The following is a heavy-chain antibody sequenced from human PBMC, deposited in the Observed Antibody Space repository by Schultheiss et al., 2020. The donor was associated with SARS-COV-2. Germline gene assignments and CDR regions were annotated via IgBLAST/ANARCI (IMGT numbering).Heavy chain of an antibody. CDR2: IIPIFGTA. Sequence: SVKVSCKASGYTFTSYAMNWVRQAPGQGLEWMGGIIPIFGTANYAQKFQGRVTMTEDTSTDTAYMELSSLRSEDTAVYYCATDPVVLGGFDPWGQGTLVTVSS. V-gene: IGHV1-69*06. D-gene: IGHD2-15*01. CDR3: ATDPVVLGGFDP. J-gene: IGHJ5*02. CDR1: GYTFTSYA.